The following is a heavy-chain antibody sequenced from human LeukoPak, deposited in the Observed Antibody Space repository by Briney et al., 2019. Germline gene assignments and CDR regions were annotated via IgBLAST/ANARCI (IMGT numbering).Heavy chain of an antibody. Sequence: SQTLSFTCTVSGGSISSGGYYWSWIRRHPGEGLEWIGYICYSGSTYYNPSLMSRVTISVDTSKNQFSLKLTSVTAADTAVYYCARYYHASGSYDYWGQGTLVTVSS. CDR3: ARYYHASGSYDY. D-gene: IGHD3-10*01. CDR2: ICYSGST. V-gene: IGHV4-31*03. CDR1: GGSISSGGYY. J-gene: IGHJ4*02.